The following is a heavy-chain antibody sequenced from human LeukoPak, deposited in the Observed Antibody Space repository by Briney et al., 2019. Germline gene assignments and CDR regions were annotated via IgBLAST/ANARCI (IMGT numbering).Heavy chain of an antibody. J-gene: IGHJ4*02. CDR1: GFTFSSYT. CDR2: VSGSGGST. CDR3: AASLPNIVVVPATKGPFGY. Sequence: GGSLRLSCAASGFTFSSYTMSWVRQAPGKGLEWVSGVSGSGGSTHYADSVKGRFTISRDNSKNTLYLQMNSLRAEDTAVHYCAASLPNIVVVPATKGPFGYWGQGTLVTVSS. V-gene: IGHV3-23*01. D-gene: IGHD2-2*01.